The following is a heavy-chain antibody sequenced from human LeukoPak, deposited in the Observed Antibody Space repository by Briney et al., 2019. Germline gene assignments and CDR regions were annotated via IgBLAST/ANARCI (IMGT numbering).Heavy chain of an antibody. D-gene: IGHD6-19*01. Sequence: ASVKVSCKASGYTFTGYYMHWVRQAPGQGLEWMGWINPNSGGTNYAQKFQGRVTMTRDTSISTAYMELSRLRSDGTAVYYCAREPSHPGIAVAGTNWFDPWGQGTLVTVSS. CDR3: AREPSHPGIAVAGTNWFDP. J-gene: IGHJ5*02. CDR2: INPNSGGT. V-gene: IGHV1-2*02. CDR1: GYTFTGYY.